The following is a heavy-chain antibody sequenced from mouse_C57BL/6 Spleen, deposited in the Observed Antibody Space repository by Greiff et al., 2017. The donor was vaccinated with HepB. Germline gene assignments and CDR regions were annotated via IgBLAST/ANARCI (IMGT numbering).Heavy chain of an antibody. V-gene: IGHV1-62-2*01. D-gene: IGHD1-1*01. CDR1: GYTFTEYT. CDR3: ARHEDGPYYYGSSYGAMDY. J-gene: IGHJ4*01. Sequence: VQLQQSGAELVKPGASVKLSCKASGYTFTEYTIHWVKQSSGQGLEWIGWFYPGSGSIKYNEKFKDKATLTADKSSSTVYMELSRLTSEDSAVYFCARHEDGPYYYGSSYGAMDYWGQGTSVTVSS. CDR2: FYPGSGSI.